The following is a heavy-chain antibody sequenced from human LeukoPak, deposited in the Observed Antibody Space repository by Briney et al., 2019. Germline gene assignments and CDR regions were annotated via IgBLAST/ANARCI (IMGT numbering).Heavy chain of an antibody. CDR3: ARGVSYGYNSLGYYYYYYMDV. CDR1: GYTLTELS. J-gene: IGHJ6*03. V-gene: IGHV1-24*01. D-gene: IGHD5-24*01. CDR2: FDPEDGET. Sequence: ASVKVSCKVSGYTLTELSMHWVRQAPGKGLEWMGGFDPEDGETIYAQKFQGRVTMTRNTSISTAYMELSSLRSEDTAVYYCARGVSYGYNSLGYYYYYYMDVWGKGTTVTISS.